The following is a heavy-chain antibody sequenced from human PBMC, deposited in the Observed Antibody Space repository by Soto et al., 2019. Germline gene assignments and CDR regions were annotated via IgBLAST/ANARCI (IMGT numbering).Heavy chain of an antibody. CDR1: GYTFTGYY. Sequence: ASVKVSCKASGYTFTGYYIHWVRQAPGQGLEWMGWINPNSGVTNYAQKFQGWVTMTRDTSISTAYMELSRLKSDDTAVYYCARGMTTVHLYYCGQGALVTVSS. D-gene: IGHD4-4*01. CDR2: INPNSGVT. V-gene: IGHV1-2*04. J-gene: IGHJ4*02. CDR3: ARGMTTVHLYY.